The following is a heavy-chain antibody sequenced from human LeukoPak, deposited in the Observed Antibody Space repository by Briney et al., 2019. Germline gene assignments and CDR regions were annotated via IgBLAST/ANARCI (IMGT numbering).Heavy chain of an antibody. CDR1: GFTFGDYA. J-gene: IGHJ4*02. V-gene: IGHV3-49*04. CDR3: ARENYGEDY. Sequence: SLRLSCTASGFTFGDYAISWVRQAPGKGLEWVGFIRSKAYGGTTDYAASVKGRFTISRDDSKTIAYLQLSSLKTEDTAVYYCARENYGEDYWGQGIRVTVSS. D-gene: IGHD4-17*01. CDR2: IRSKAYGGTT.